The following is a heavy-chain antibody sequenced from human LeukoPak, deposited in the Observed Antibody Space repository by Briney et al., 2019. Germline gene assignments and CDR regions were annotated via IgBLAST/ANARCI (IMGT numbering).Heavy chain of an antibody. D-gene: IGHD3-22*01. Sequence: VGSLRLSCTASGFTFSSYGMHWVRQAPGKGLEWVAFIRYDGSNKYYADSVKGRFTISRDNSKNTLYLQMNSLRAEDTAVYYCAKDQVGYYDSSGYYSSPGDYWGQGTLVTVSS. CDR1: GFTFSSYG. CDR2: IRYDGSNK. CDR3: AKDQVGYYDSSGYYSSPGDY. V-gene: IGHV3-30*02. J-gene: IGHJ4*02.